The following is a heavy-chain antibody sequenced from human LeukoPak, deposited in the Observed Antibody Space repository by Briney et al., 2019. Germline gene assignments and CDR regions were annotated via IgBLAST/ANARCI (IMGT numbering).Heavy chain of an antibody. J-gene: IGHJ4*02. CDR2: IKSKPNGGTT. D-gene: IGHD1-26*01. Sequence: GGSLRLSCAASGFTFKHAWMSWVRQAPGKGLEWVGRIKSKPNGGTTDYAAPVKGRFTISRDDSKNTLYLQMNSLKTEDTAVYYCTWVGARYYFDYWGQGTLVTVSS. CDR3: TWVGARYYFDY. CDR1: GFTFKHAW. V-gene: IGHV3-15*01.